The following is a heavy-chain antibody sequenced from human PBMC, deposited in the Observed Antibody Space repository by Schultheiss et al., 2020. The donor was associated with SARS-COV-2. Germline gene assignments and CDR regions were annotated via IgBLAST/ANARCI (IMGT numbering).Heavy chain of an antibody. V-gene: IGHV3-33*03. Sequence: GGSLRLSCAASGFTFSSYGMHWVRQAPGKGLEWVAVIWYDGSNKYYADSVKGRFTISRDNAKNSLYLQMNSLRAEDTAVYYCAKDLSGYGDYWGQGTLVTVSS. CDR3: AKDLSGYGDY. J-gene: IGHJ4*02. D-gene: IGHD5-12*01. CDR2: IWYDGSNK. CDR1: GFTFSSYG.